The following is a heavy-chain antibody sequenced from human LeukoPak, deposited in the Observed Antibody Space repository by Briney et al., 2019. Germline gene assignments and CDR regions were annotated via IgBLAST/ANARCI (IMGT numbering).Heavy chain of an antibody. CDR1: GGSFSGYY. CDR2: IYYSGST. CDR3: ARARDGYNPYFDY. Sequence: SETLSLTCAVYGGSFSGYYWSWIRQPPGKGLEWIGYIYYSGSTNYNPSLKSRVTISVDTSKNQFSLKLSSVTAADTAVYYCARARDGYNPYFDYWGQGTLVTVSS. V-gene: IGHV4-59*01. D-gene: IGHD5-24*01. J-gene: IGHJ4*02.